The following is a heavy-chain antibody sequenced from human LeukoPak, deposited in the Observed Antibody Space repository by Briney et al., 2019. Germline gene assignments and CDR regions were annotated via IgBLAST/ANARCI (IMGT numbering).Heavy chain of an antibody. CDR3: AGAGGSSSWIGYYFDY. V-gene: IGHV3-30*09. Sequence: GGSLGLSCAASGFTFSSYAMHWVRQAPGKGLEWVAVISYDGSNKYYADSVKGRFAISRDNSKNTLYLQMNSLRAEDTAVYYCAGAGGSSSWIGYYFDYWGQGTLVTVSS. CDR1: GFTFSSYA. CDR2: ISYDGSNK. J-gene: IGHJ4*02. D-gene: IGHD6-13*01.